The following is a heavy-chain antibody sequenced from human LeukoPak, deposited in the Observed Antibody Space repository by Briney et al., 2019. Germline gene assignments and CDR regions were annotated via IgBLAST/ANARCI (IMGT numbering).Heavy chain of an antibody. Sequence: PGGSLRLSCATSGFTFSNYWMNWVRQAPGKGLEWVANIKEDGSEKYYVDSVKGRFTISRDNAKNSLYLQMNSLRAEDTAVYYCARDLSYGSGNYYVYNWFDPWGQGTLVTVSS. J-gene: IGHJ5*02. D-gene: IGHD3-10*01. V-gene: IGHV3-7*01. CDR3: ARDLSYGSGNYYVYNWFDP. CDR1: GFTFSNYW. CDR2: IKEDGSEK.